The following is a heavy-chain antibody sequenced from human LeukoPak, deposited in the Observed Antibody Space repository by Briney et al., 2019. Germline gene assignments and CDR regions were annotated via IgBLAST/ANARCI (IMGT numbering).Heavy chain of an antibody. J-gene: IGHJ6*02. CDR2: ISAYNGNT. Sequence: ASVKVSCKASGYTFTSYGISWVRQAPGQGLEWMGWISAYNGNTNYAQKLQGRVTMTTDTSTSTAYMELRSLRSDDTAVYYCARRQYDFWSGYYGDYYYGMDVWGQGTTVTASS. V-gene: IGHV1-18*01. D-gene: IGHD3-3*01. CDR1: GYTFTSYG. CDR3: ARRQYDFWSGYYGDYYYGMDV.